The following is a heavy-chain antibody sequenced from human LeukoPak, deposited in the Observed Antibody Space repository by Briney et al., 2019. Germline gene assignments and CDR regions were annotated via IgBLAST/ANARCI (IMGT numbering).Heavy chain of an antibody. J-gene: IGHJ4*02. CDR1: GYTFTSYY. D-gene: IGHD3-16*01. CDR3: AASKGGLDY. Sequence: ASVKVSCKASGYTFTSYYMHWVRQAPGQGLEWMGIINPSGGSTSYAQKFQGRVTMTTDTSTSTAYMELRSLRSDDTAVYYCAASKGGLDYWGQGTLVTVSS. CDR2: INPSGGST. V-gene: IGHV1-46*01.